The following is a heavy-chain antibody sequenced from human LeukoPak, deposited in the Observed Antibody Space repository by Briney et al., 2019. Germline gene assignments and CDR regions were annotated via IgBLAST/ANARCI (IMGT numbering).Heavy chain of an antibody. Sequence: GGSLRLSCTASGFTFGDYAMSWFRQAPGKGLVGVVFIRSKAYGGTTEYAASVRGRFTISRDDSKSIAYLQMNSLKTEDTAVYYCTREISSGWHYYYYGMDVWGQGTTVTVSS. V-gene: IGHV3-49*03. CDR1: GFTFGDYA. J-gene: IGHJ6*02. CDR3: TREISSGWHYYYYGMDV. D-gene: IGHD6-19*01. CDR2: IRSKAYGGTT.